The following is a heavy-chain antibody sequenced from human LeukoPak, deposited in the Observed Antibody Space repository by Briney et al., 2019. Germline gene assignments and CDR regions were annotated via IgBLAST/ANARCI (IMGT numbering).Heavy chain of an antibody. D-gene: IGHD2/OR15-2a*01. J-gene: IGHJ4*02. CDR1: GFTFSSFW. V-gene: IGHV3-7*01. Sequence: GGSLRLSCVASGFTFSSFWMTWVRQAPGKGLEWVANIKEDGSEKKYVDSVKGRFTISRDNTKNSVYLQMNSLSAEDTAVYYCAGYYFDKSKSSHFAWGQGTVVTVSS. CDR3: AGYYFDKSKSSHFA. CDR2: IKEDGSEK.